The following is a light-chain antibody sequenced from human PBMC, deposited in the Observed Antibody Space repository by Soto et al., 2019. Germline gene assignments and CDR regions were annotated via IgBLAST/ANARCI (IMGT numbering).Light chain of an antibody. Sequence: QSALTQPPSASGTPGQRVTISCSGSSSNIGSNSVNWYQQVPGTAPKLLIFSSDRRPSGVPDRFSGSKSGTSASLAISGLQSEDEADYYCAAWDDSLNGPVFGGGTKLTVL. CDR2: SSD. J-gene: IGLJ2*01. CDR3: AAWDDSLNGPV. CDR1: SSNIGSNS. V-gene: IGLV1-44*01.